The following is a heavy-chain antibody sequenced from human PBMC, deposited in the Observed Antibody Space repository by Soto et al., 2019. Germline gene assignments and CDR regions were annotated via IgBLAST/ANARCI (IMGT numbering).Heavy chain of an antibody. CDR1: GYSFTNND. J-gene: IGHJ5*02. V-gene: IGHV1-8*01. CDR2: MNPGSGDT. Sequence: ASVKVSCKASGYSFTNNDVTWVRQATGQGLEWMGWMNPGSGDTGYAQKFQGRVTMTRDISTATAYMELSSLRSDDTAIYYCARMATFGSLNWFDPWGQGTLVTVSS. CDR3: ARMATFGSLNWFDP. D-gene: IGHD3-16*01.